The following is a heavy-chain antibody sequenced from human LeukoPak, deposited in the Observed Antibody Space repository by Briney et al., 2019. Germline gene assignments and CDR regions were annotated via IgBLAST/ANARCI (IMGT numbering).Heavy chain of an antibody. CDR1: GFTFTSSA. CDR3: AASGNPDWYFDL. CDR2: IVVGSGNT. Sequence: ASVKVSCKASGFTFTSSAVQWVRQARGQRLEWIGWIVVGSGNTNYAQKFQERVTITRDMSTSTAYMELSSLRSEDTAVYYCAASGNPDWYFDLWGRGTLVTVSS. J-gene: IGHJ2*01. V-gene: IGHV1-58*01. D-gene: IGHD4-23*01.